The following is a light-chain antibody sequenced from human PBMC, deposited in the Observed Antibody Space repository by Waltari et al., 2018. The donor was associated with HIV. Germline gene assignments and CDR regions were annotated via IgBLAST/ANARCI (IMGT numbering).Light chain of an antibody. Sequence: ETVMTQSPATLSVSPGERATLPCRASKSVSNNLAWYQQKPGQAPRLLIYGASTRAAGIPARVSGSGSGTEFTLTITSLQSEDSALYYCQQYNNWHTFGQGTKLEIK. CDR2: GAS. CDR3: QQYNNWHT. V-gene: IGKV3-15*01. CDR1: KSVSNN. J-gene: IGKJ2*01.